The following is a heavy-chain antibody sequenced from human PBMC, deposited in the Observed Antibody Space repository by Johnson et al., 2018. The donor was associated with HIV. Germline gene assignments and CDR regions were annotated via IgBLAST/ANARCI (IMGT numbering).Heavy chain of an antibody. V-gene: IGHV3-NL1*01. CDR2: IYTGGNT. Sequence: QVQLVESGGGVVQPGRSLRLSCAASGFTFSSYAMHWVRQPPGKGLEWVSFIYTGGNTYYPDSVKGRFTISRDNSKNTLYLQMNSLRAEDTAVYYCAREVKRYAFDIWGQGTMVTVSS. CDR3: AREVKRYAFDI. CDR1: GFTFSSYA. J-gene: IGHJ3*02. D-gene: IGHD1-26*01.